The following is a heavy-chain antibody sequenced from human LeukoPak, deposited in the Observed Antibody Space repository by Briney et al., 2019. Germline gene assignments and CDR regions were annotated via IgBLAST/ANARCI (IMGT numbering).Heavy chain of an antibody. CDR2: INPDGSTI. D-gene: IGHD5-18*01. Sequence: PGGSLRLSCAASGFTFSNYWVHWVRQAPGKGLVWVSRINPDGSTINYADSVKGRFTISRDNAKNTLYLQMNSLRAEDTAMYYCAREGFTEDTPLALDYWGQGTLVTVSS. CDR1: GFTFSNYW. V-gene: IGHV3-74*01. CDR3: AREGFTEDTPLALDY. J-gene: IGHJ4*02.